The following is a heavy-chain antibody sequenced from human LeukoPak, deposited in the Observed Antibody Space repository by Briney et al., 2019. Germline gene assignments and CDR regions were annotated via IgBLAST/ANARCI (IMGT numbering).Heavy chain of an antibody. CDR3: AKVSSTLAAAGALSFDY. Sequence: ATVKLSCKASGYTFTDYFIHWVQQAPGKGLEWMGHVDPGDGEAVYADRFQRRFTFTADTSTGTVYMDVSSLTSDDSAVYYCAKVSSTLAAAGALSFDYWGQGTLVIVSS. J-gene: IGHJ4*02. CDR2: VDPGDGEA. V-gene: IGHV1-69-2*01. D-gene: IGHD6-13*01. CDR1: GYTFTDYF.